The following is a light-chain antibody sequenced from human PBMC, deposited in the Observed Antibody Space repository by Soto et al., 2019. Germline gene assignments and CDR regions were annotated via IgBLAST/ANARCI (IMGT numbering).Light chain of an antibody. CDR3: QQYNNWPPIT. CDR1: QSVSSN. J-gene: IGKJ5*01. V-gene: IGKV3-15*01. Sequence: EIVMTQSPATLSVSPGERATLSCRASQSVSSNLAWYQQNPGQAPRLLIHDASTRATGFPARFSGSGSGTEFTLTISSLHAEDFAVYYCQQYNNWPPITFGQGTRLEIK. CDR2: DAS.